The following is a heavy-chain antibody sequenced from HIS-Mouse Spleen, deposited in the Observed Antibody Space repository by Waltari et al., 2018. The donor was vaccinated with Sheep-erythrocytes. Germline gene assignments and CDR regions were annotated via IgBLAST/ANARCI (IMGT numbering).Heavy chain of an antibody. D-gene: IGHD3-10*01. CDR3: ARDRGGYFDY. CDR1: GVTFSSYS. J-gene: IGHJ4*02. Sequence: EVQLVESGGGLVKPGGSLRLSCAASGVTFSSYSMNWVRKAPGKGLEWVTSISSSSSYIYYADSVKGRFTISRDNAKNSLYLQMNSLRAEDTAVYYCARDRGGYFDYWGQGTLVTVSS. CDR2: ISSSSSYI. V-gene: IGHV3-21*01.